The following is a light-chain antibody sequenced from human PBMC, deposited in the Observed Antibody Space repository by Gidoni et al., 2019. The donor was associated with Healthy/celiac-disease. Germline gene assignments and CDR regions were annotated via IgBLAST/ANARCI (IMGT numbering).Light chain of an antibody. CDR1: QSVSSSY. J-gene: IGKJ4*01. CDR3: QQYGSSLPLT. V-gene: IGKV3-20*01. CDR2: GAS. Sequence: EIVFTQSPGPLSLSPGERATLSCRASQSVSSSYLAGYQQKPGQAPRLLIYGASSRATGIPDRFSGSGSGTDFTLTISRLEPEDFAVYYCQQYGSSLPLTFGGGTKVEIK.